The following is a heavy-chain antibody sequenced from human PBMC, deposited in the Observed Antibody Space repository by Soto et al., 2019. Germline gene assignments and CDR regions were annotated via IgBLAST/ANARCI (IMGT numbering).Heavy chain of an antibody. D-gene: IGHD2-15*01. CDR3: ARDLGLCSGGSCYSVRNWFDP. CDR2: IIPIFGTA. Sequence: SVKVSCKASGGTFSSYAISWVRQAPGQGLEWMGGIIPIFGTANYAQKFQGRVTITADESTSTAYMELSSLRSEDTAVYYCARDLGLCSGGSCYSVRNWFDPWGQGTLVTVSS. CDR1: GGTFSSYA. J-gene: IGHJ5*02. V-gene: IGHV1-69*13.